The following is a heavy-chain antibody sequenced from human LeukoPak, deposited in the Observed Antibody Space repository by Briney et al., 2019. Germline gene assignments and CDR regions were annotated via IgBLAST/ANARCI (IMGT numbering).Heavy chain of an antibody. Sequence: SVKVSCKASGGTFSSYAISWVRQAPGQGLEWMGRIIPILGIANYAQKFQGRVTITADKSTSTAYMELSSLRSEDTAVYYCARYPHYGGNAGLGYWGQGTLVTVSP. CDR2: IIPILGIA. D-gene: IGHD4-17*01. V-gene: IGHV1-69*04. CDR1: GGTFSSYA. CDR3: ARYPHYGGNAGLGY. J-gene: IGHJ4*02.